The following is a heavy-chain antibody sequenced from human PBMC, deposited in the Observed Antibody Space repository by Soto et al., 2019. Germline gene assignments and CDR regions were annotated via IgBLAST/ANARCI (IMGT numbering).Heavy chain of an antibody. V-gene: IGHV4-34*01. D-gene: IGHD1-26*01. Sequence: QVQLQQWGAGLLKPSETLSLTCAVYGGSFSGYYWSWIRQPPGKGLEWIGEINHSGSTHYNPSLKSRVTISVDTSKNHFSLKLSSVTAADTAVYYCARGSGAPYYFDYWGQGTLVTVSS. CDR1: GGSFSGYY. J-gene: IGHJ4*02. CDR2: INHSGST. CDR3: ARGSGAPYYFDY.